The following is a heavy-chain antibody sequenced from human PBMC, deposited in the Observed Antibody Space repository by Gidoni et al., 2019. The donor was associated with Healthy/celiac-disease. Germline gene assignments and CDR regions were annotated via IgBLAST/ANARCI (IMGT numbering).Heavy chain of an antibody. J-gene: IGHJ6*02. CDR1: GGSFRGYY. CDR2: INHSGST. V-gene: IGHV4-34*01. Sequence: QVQLQPWGAGLLKPSETLSLTCAVYGGSFRGYYWSWIRQPPGKGLEWIGEINHSGSTNYNPSLKSRVTISVDTYKNQFSLKLSSVTAADTAVYYCARGRRGRAPLYYYGMDVWGQGTTVTVSS. CDR3: ARGRRGRAPLYYYGMDV. D-gene: IGHD1-26*01.